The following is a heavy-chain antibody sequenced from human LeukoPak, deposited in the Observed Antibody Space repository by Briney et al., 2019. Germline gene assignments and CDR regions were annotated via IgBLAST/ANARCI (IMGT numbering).Heavy chain of an antibody. D-gene: IGHD5-18*01. V-gene: IGHV3-23*01. CDR2: INYSGANA. CDR3: ARDIELST. CDR1: GFTFSISA. Sequence: GGSLRLSCAVSGFTFSISAMTWVRQAPGRGLEWVSLINYSGANAYYADSVRGRFTISRDNSKNMLYLQMNSLRAEDTAIYYCARDIELSTWGQGTMVSV. J-gene: IGHJ3*01.